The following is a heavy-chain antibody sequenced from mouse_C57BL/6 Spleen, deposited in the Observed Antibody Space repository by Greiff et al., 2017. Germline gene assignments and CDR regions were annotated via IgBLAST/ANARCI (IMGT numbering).Heavy chain of an antibody. Sequence: QVQLQQPGAELVMPGASVKLSCKASGYTFTSYWMHWVKQRPGQGLEWIGEIDPSDSYTNYNQKFKGKSTLTVDKSSSTAYMQLSSLTSEDSAVYYCARGDTTVVFDYWGQGTTLTVSS. V-gene: IGHV1-69*01. CDR2: IDPSDSYT. D-gene: IGHD1-1*01. CDR3: ARGDTTVVFDY. CDR1: GYTFTSYW. J-gene: IGHJ2*01.